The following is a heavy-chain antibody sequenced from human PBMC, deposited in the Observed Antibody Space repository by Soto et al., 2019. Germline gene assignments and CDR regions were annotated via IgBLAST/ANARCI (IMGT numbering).Heavy chain of an antibody. CDR3: ARDQIGFWSDYYFDY. D-gene: IGHD3-3*01. CDR1: GFTFSSYS. V-gene: IGHV3-21*01. CDR2: ISSSSSYI. Sequence: GGSLRLSCAASGFTFSSYSMNWVRQAPGKGLEWVSSISSSSSYIYYADSVKGRFTISRDNAKNSLYLQMNSLRAEDTAVYYCARDQIGFWSDYYFDYWGQGTLVTVSS. J-gene: IGHJ4*02.